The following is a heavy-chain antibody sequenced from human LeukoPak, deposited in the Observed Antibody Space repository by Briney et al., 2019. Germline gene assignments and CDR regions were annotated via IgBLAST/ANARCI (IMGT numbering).Heavy chain of an antibody. CDR3: ASPYYYDSSGYYYSYYSDY. CDR2: IIPILGIA. Sequence: ASVKVSCKASGGTFSSYAISWVRQAPGQGLEWMGRIIPILGIANYAQKFQGRVTITADKSTSTAYMELSSLRSEDTAVYYCASPYYYDSSGYYYSYYSDYWGQGTLVTVSS. D-gene: IGHD3-22*01. V-gene: IGHV1-69*04. CDR1: GGTFSSYA. J-gene: IGHJ4*02.